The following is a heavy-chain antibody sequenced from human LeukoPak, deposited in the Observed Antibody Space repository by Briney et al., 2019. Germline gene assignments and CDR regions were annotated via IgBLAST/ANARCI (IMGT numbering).Heavy chain of an antibody. CDR2: IYYSGST. V-gene: IGHV4-39*01. CDR1: GGSISSSSYY. J-gene: IGHJ5*02. CDR3: ASHTRFWFDP. Sequence: SETLSLTCTVSGGSISSSSYYWGWIRQPPGTGLEWIGSIYYSGSTYYNPSLKSRVTISVDTSKNQFSLKLSSVTAADTAVYYCASHTRFWFDPWGQGTLVTVSS.